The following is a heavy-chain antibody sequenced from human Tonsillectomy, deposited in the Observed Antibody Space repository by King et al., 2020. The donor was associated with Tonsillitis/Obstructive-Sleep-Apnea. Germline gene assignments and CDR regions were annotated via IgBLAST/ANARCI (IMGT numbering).Heavy chain of an antibody. J-gene: IGHJ4*02. CDR2: VNHGGST. V-gene: IGHV4-34*01. CDR1: GGSFRGYY. CDR3: ARGVLLTGYYASTDFDY. D-gene: IGHD3-9*01. Sequence: VQLQQWGAGLLKPSETLSLTCAVYGGSFRGYYWSWIRQPPGKALEWIGEVNHGGSTRYNPSLKSRVTISLDSSKNQFSLNLNSMTAADTAVYYCARGVLLTGYYASTDFDYWGQGTLVTVSS.